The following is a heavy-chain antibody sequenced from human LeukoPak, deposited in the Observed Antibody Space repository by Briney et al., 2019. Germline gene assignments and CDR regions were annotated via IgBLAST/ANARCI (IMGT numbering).Heavy chain of an antibody. J-gene: IGHJ4*02. CDR3: ARGLNSGSYGYFDY. D-gene: IGHD1-26*01. CDR2: IIPIFGTA. CDR1: GGTFSSYA. V-gene: IGHV1-69*01. Sequence: SVKVSCKASGGTFSSYAISWVRQAPGQGLEWMGGIIPIFGTANYAQKFQGRVTITADESTNTAYMELSSLRSEDTAVYYCARGLNSGSYGYFDYWGQGTLVTVSS.